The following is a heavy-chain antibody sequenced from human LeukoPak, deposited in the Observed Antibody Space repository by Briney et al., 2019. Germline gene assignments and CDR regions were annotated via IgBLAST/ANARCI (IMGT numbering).Heavy chain of an antibody. J-gene: IGHJ4*02. CDR2: ISGSGGST. D-gene: IGHD3-16*02. CDR3: AKDREITFGGVIVN. CDR1: GFTFSSYA. V-gene: IGHV3-23*01. Sequence: GSLRLSCAASGFTFSSYAMSWVRQAPGKGLEWVSAISGSGGSTYYADSVEGRFTISRDNSKNTLYLQMNSLRAEDTAVYYCAKDREITFGGVIVNGGQGTLVTVSS.